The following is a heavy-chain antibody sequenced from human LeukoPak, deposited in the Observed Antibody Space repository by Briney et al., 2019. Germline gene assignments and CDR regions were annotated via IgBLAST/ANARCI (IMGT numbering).Heavy chain of an antibody. V-gene: IGHV3-11*01. CDR2: ISSSGSTI. Sequence: GGSLRLSCAASGFTFSDYYMSWIRQAPGKGLEWVSYISSSGSTIYYADSVKGRFTISRDNAKNSLYLQMNSLRAEDTAVYYCARDQVYGSGSKRGAFDIWGQGTMVTVSS. CDR3: ARDQVYGSGSKRGAFDI. CDR1: GFTFSDYY. J-gene: IGHJ3*02. D-gene: IGHD3-10*01.